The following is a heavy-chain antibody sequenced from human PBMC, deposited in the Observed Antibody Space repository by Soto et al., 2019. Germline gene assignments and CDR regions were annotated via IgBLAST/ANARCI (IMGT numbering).Heavy chain of an antibody. D-gene: IGHD3-10*01. CDR2: IKQDGSEK. CDR3: ARDRGEVRGVIRPSYYYYGMDV. Sequence: EVQLVESGGGLVQPGGSLRLSCAASGFTFSSYWMSWVRQAPGKGLEWVANIKQDGSEKYYVDSVKGRFTISRDNAKNSQYLQMNSLRAEDTAVYYCARDRGEVRGVIRPSYYYYGMDVWGQGTTVTVSS. V-gene: IGHV3-7*01. J-gene: IGHJ6*02. CDR1: GFTFSSYW.